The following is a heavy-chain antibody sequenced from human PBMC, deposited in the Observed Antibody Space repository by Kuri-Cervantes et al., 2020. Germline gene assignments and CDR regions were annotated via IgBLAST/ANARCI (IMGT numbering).Heavy chain of an antibody. Sequence: ASVKVSCKASGYTFTSYDINWVRQAPGQGLEWMGWISAYNGNTNYAQKLQGRVTMTTDTSTSTAYMELRSLRSDDTAVYYCARGYYDSSGYYYPYYYYGMDAWGQGTTVTVSS. J-gene: IGHJ6*02. CDR3: ARGYYDSSGYYYPYYYYGMDA. V-gene: IGHV1-18*01. CDR1: GYTFTSYD. D-gene: IGHD3-22*01. CDR2: ISAYNGNT.